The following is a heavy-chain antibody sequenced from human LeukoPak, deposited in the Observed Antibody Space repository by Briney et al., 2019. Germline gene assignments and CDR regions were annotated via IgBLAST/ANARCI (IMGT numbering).Heavy chain of an antibody. CDR2: ISGDGGST. Sequence: GGSLRLSCAASGFTFYDYAMHWVRQAPGKGLEWVSLISGDGGSTYYADSVKGRFTISRDNSKNTVYLQMSSLRAEDTAVYYCVKTYYYDSSGPPYYFDYWGQGTLVTVSS. V-gene: IGHV3-43*02. CDR1: GFTFYDYA. D-gene: IGHD3-22*01. J-gene: IGHJ4*02. CDR3: VKTYYYDSSGPPYYFDY.